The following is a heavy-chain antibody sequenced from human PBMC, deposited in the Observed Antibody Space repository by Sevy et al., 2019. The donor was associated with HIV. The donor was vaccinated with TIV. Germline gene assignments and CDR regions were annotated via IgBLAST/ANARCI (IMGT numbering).Heavy chain of an antibody. J-gene: IGHJ5*02. V-gene: IGHV4-59*12. Sequence: SETLSLTCTVSSGSISSYYWSWIRQPPGKGLEYIGYIHSSGTTNYNPSLKSRVTISVDTYQNQFSLNLSSVTAADTAVYYCTSAPPVRSRDDSFNWFDHWGQGTLVTVSS. CDR2: IHSSGTT. D-gene: IGHD5-12*01. CDR3: TSAPPVRSRDDSFNWFDH. CDR1: SGSISSYY.